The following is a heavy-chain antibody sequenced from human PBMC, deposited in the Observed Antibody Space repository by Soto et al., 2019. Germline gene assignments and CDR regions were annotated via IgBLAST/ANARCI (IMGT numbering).Heavy chain of an antibody. CDR3: ASYYDSSGYPYGFSQH. D-gene: IGHD3-22*01. J-gene: IGHJ1*01. Sequence: EVQLLESGGGLVQPGGFLRLSCAASGLTFSNYAMSWVRQAPGKGLEWVSSIGGRGENTYYADSVEGRFTISRDISKNAPYLQMDSLRVDDTAVYYCASYYDSSGYPYGFSQHWGQGTLVNVSS. CDR1: GLTFSNYA. V-gene: IGHV3-23*01. CDR2: IGGRGENT.